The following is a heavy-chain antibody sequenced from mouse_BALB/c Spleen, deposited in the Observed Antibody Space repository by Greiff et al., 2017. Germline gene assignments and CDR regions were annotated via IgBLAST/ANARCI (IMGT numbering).Heavy chain of an antibody. V-gene: IGHV5-4*02. Sequence: EVQLVESGGGLVKPGGSLKLSCAASGFTFSDYYMYWVRQTPEKRLEWVATISDGGSYTYYPDSVKGRFTISRDNAKNNLYLQMSSLKSEDTAMYYCARDGHYSMDDWGQGTSVTVSS. CDR3: ARDGHYSMDD. CDR1: GFTFSDYY. CDR2: ISDGGSYT. J-gene: IGHJ4*01.